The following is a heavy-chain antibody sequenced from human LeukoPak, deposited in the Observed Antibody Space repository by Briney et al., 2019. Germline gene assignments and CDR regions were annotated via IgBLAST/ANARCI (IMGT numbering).Heavy chain of an antibody. CDR3: AKEKQWLVLISDAFDI. D-gene: IGHD6-19*01. J-gene: IGHJ3*02. Sequence: GGSLRPSCAASGFTFSSYAMSWVRQAPGKGLEWVSAISGSGGSTYYADSVKGRFTISRDNSKNTLYLQMNSLRAEDTAVYYCAKEKQWLVLISDAFDIWGQGTMVTVSS. V-gene: IGHV3-23*01. CDR1: GFTFSSYA. CDR2: ISGSGGST.